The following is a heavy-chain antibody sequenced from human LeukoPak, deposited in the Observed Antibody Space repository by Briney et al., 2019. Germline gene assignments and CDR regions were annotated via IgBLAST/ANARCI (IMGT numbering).Heavy chain of an antibody. CDR3: TRSLRTEYSSSLDY. CDR1: GGTFSSYA. Sequence: SVKVSCKASGGTFSSYAISWVRQAPGQGLEWMGGIIPIFGTANYAQKFQGRVTITTDESTSTAYMELSSLRSEDTAVYYCTRSLRTEYSSSLDYWGQGTLVTVSS. D-gene: IGHD6-6*01. J-gene: IGHJ4*02. V-gene: IGHV1-69*05. CDR2: IIPIFGTA.